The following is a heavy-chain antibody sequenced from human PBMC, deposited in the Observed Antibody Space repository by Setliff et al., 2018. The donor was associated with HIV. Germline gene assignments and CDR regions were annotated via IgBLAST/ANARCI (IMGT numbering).Heavy chain of an antibody. V-gene: IGHV4-39*01. J-gene: IGHJ5*02. Sequence: PSETLSLTCTVSGGSISSSSFYWGWIRQPPGKGPEWVGHIYYSGSTYYSPSLKSRVTISMDASKKQFSLKLSSVTAADTAVYYCARDYYESSGYYGWRFDPWGQGTLVTVSS. CDR3: ARDYYESSGYYGWRFDP. D-gene: IGHD3-22*01. CDR1: GGSISSSSFY. CDR2: IYYSGST.